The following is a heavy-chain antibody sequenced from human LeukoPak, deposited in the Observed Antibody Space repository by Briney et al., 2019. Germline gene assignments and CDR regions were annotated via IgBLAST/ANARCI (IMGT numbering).Heavy chain of an antibody. V-gene: IGHV1-69*02. J-gene: IGHJ4*02. D-gene: IGHD3-3*01. CDR1: GGTFSSYT. CDR2: IIPILGIA. CDR3: ARGLTTFGVPFDY. Sequence: ASVKVSCKASGGTFSSYTISWVRQAPGQGLEWMGRIIPILGIANYAQKFQGRVTITADKSTSTAYMELSSLRSEDTAVYYCARGLTTFGVPFDYWGQGTLVTVSS.